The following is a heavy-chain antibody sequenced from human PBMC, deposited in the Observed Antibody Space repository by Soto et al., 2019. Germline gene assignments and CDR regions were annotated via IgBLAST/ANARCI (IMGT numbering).Heavy chain of an antibody. Sequence: PGGSLRLSCAASGFTFSDSYMSWIRQAPGKGLEWVSYISSSGSSIYYADSVKGRFTISRDNAKNSLYLQMNSLRAEDTAVYYCARGCSVGSCYSSVYVFDYWGQGTLVTVSS. CDR3: ARGCSVGSCYSSVYVFDY. J-gene: IGHJ4*02. V-gene: IGHV3-11*01. CDR2: ISSSGSSI. D-gene: IGHD2-15*01. CDR1: GFTFSDSY.